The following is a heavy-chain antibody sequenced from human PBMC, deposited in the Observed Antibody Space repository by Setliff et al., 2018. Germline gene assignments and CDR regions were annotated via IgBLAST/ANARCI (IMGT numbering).Heavy chain of an antibody. CDR1: GYNFNTAW. Sequence: GESLTISCQGSGYNFNTAWIGWVRQKPGKGLEWMGVIYPDDSDSRYSPSFEGHVTLSVDKSIGTASLQWASLKISDSAIYYCARRDFGSDYPLRIWGQGTLVTV. CDR2: IYPDDSDS. D-gene: IGHD4-17*01. V-gene: IGHV5-51*01. J-gene: IGHJ4*02. CDR3: ARRDFGSDYPLRI.